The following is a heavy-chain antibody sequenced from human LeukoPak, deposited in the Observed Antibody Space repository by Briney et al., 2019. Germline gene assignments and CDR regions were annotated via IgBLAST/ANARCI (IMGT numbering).Heavy chain of an antibody. CDR3: ARAVTDDY. J-gene: IGHJ4*02. CDR2: ISTTSSYI. D-gene: IGHD4-11*01. V-gene: IGHV3-21*01. Sequence: PGGSLRLSCAASGFDFSTYAMNWVRQAPGKGLEWVSSISTTSSYIFYAESLKGRFTISRDNAKNSLYLQMNSLRAEDTAVYYCARAVTDDYWGQGTLVTVSS. CDR1: GFDFSTYA.